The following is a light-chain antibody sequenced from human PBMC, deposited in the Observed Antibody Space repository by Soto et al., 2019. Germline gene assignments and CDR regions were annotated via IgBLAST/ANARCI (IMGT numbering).Light chain of an antibody. J-gene: IGKJ4*01. CDR1: QNINNY. V-gene: IGKV1-39*01. Sequence: DIPMTQSPSSLSASVGDRVTITCRASQNINNYLNWYQHKPGQAPKVLIYDVSTLQSGVPSRFSGSGSGTFFTLTISSLQPEDFATYYCQQSYTTPLTFGGGTKVDIK. CDR3: QQSYTTPLT. CDR2: DVS.